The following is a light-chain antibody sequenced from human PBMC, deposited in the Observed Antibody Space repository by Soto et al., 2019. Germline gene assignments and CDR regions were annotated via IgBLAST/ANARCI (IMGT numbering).Light chain of an antibody. CDR1: QSRGSNF. CDR3: QLYGISPH. CDR2: ASS. V-gene: IGKV3-20*01. J-gene: IGKJ5*01. Sequence: EMMLTQSRGTLSLAPGERATLSCKTSQSRGSNFLAWYQHKPGQAPRLLIYASSNRATGIPDRFSGSASGTDFTLTINRLEPEDFAVYYCQLYGISPHFGQGTRLEIK.